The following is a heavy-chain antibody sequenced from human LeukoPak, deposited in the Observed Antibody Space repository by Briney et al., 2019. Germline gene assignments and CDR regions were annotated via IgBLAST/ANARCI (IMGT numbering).Heavy chain of an antibody. J-gene: IGHJ4*02. CDR1: GFTFSSYA. V-gene: IGHV3-23*01. Sequence: PGGSLRLSCAASGFTFSSYAMSWVRQAPGKGLELVSAISGSGGSTCYADSVKGRLTISRDNSKNTLYLQMNSLRAEDTAIYYCAKDLYYYGSGNYIDYWGQGTLVTVSS. CDR2: ISGSGGST. D-gene: IGHD3-10*01. CDR3: AKDLYYYGSGNYIDY.